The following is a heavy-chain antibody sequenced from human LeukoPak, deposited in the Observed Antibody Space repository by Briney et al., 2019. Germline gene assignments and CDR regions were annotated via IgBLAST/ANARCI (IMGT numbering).Heavy chain of an antibody. CDR1: GFTFSAYD. J-gene: IGHJ6*02. D-gene: IGHD6-13*01. V-gene: IGHV3-13*01. CDR2: IGTLGDT. Sequence: PGGSLRLSCAASGFTFSAYDMHWVRQVTGKGLEWVSSIGTLGDTYYPGSVKGRFTISRENASNSLYLEMNSLRVADTAVYYCAREVLGPAPGPGQGGLDVWGQGTTVTVSS. CDR3: AREVLGPAPGPGQGGLDV.